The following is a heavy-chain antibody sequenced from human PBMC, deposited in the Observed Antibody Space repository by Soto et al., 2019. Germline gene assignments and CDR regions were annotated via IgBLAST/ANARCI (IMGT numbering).Heavy chain of an antibody. CDR2: ISYDGSNK. CDR3: ARGLKDQSGSVIYRLDHYYGMYV. D-gene: IGHD3-10*01. Sequence: PGGSLRLSCAASGFTFSTYGMHWVRQAPGKGLEWVALISYDGSNKYFADSVQGRFTISRDNSKNMLYLHMNSLRAEDTAVYYCARGLKDQSGSVIYRLDHYYGMYVLGQGTTVTVSS. CDR1: GFTFSTYG. J-gene: IGHJ6*02. V-gene: IGHV3-30*03.